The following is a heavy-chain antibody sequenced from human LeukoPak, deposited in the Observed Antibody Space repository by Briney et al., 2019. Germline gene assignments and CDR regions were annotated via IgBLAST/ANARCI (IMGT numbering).Heavy chain of an antibody. J-gene: IGHJ4*02. Sequence: PGGSLRLSCAASGFTFSSYSMNWVRQAPGKGLEWVSSISSSSYIYYADSVKGRFTISRDNAKNSLYLQMNSLRAEDTAVFYCARDMRYCSGGSCDSGYFDYWGQGTLVTVSS. D-gene: IGHD2-15*01. CDR3: ARDMRYCSGGSCDSGYFDY. CDR2: ISSSSYI. CDR1: GFTFSSYS. V-gene: IGHV3-21*01.